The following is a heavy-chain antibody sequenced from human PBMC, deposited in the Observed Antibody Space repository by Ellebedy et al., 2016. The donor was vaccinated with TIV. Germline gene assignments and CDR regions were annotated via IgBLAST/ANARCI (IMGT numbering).Heavy chain of an antibody. J-gene: IGHJ4*02. CDR2: ISYDGSKE. CDR1: GFTFGGFG. V-gene: IGHV3-30*03. Sequence: GGSLRLXCAGSGFTFGGFGIHWVRQAPGKGLEWVAVISYDGSKEYYADSVKGRVTISRDNSKNTLYVQVNSLRAEDTAVYYCARGGYHGSGSYSDYWGQGTLVTVSS. D-gene: IGHD3-10*01. CDR3: ARGGYHGSGSYSDY.